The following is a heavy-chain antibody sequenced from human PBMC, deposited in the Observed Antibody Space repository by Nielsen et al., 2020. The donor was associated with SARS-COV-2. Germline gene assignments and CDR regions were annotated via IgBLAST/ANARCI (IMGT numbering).Heavy chain of an antibody. CDR2: INPSGGST. D-gene: IGHD3-22*01. V-gene: IGHV1-69*11. J-gene: IGHJ4*02. CDR3: ARDYPYYYDSSGYSPHLDY. Sequence: SVKVSCKASGDTFIKHAIMWVRQAPGQGLEWMGIINPSGGSTSYAQKFQGRVTITADESTSTAYMELSSLRSEDTAVYYCARDYPYYYDSSGYSPHLDYWGQGTLVTVSS. CDR1: GDTFIKHA.